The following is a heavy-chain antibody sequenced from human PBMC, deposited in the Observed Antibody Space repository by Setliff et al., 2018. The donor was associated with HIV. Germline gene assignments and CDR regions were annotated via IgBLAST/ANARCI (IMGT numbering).Heavy chain of an antibody. CDR2: IFVGDSTT. J-gene: IGHJ4*02. V-gene: IGHV1-46*01. Sequence: ASVKVSCKASGYTFTNYAIHWVRQAPGQGLEWMGKIFVGDSTTHYAQKFQGRVTLTSDTSTNTVYMELSSLRSEDTAVYYCARKGPKTYYFDYWGQGTLVTVSS. CDR3: ARKGPKTYYFDY. CDR1: GYTFTNYA.